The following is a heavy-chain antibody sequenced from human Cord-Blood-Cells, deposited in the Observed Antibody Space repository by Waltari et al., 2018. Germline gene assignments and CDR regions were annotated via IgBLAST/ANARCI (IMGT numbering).Heavy chain of an antibody. V-gene: IGHV4-4*07. CDR3: ARARDSSGWYSDAFDI. D-gene: IGHD6-19*01. CDR2: IYTSGSS. CDR1: GGSISSYY. Sequence: QVQLQESGPGLVKPSETLSLTCTVSGGSISSYYWSWIRQPAGKGLEWIGRIYTSGSSNYNPSLKSRVTMSVDTSKNQFSRKLSSVTAADTAVYYCARARDSSGWYSDAFDIWGQGTMVTVSS. J-gene: IGHJ3*02.